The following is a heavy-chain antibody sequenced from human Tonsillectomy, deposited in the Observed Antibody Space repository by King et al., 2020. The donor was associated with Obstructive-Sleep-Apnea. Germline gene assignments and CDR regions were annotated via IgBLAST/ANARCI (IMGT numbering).Heavy chain of an antibody. V-gene: IGHV3-20*01. D-gene: IGHD3-10*01. Sequence: VQLVESGGGVVRPGGSLRLSCAASGFTFDDYGMSWVRQTPGKGLEWFSGINWNGGNTGYADSVKGRFTISRDNAKNSLYLQMNFLRAEDTALYHCARYMVRGVIGAFDIWGQGTMVTVSS. J-gene: IGHJ3*02. CDR3: ARYMVRGVIGAFDI. CDR1: GFTFDDYG. CDR2: INWNGGNT.